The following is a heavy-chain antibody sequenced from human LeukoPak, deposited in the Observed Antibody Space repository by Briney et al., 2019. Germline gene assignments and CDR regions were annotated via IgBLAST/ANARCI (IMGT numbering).Heavy chain of an antibody. J-gene: IGHJ6*02. D-gene: IGHD1-14*01. CDR2: IWYDGSNK. V-gene: IGHV3-33*01. CDR3: ARGFRNLHCYYYCGMDV. Sequence: GGSLRLSCAASGFTFSGYGMHWVRQAPGKGLEWVADIWYDGSNKYYADSVKGRFTISRDNSKNTLYLQMNSLRAEDTAVYYCARGFRNLHCYYYCGMDVCGQGATVTVSS. CDR1: GFTFSGYG.